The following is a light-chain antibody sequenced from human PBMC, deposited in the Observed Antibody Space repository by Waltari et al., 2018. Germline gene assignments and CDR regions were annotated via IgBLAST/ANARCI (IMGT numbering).Light chain of an antibody. CDR2: DVF. J-gene: IGLJ3*02. CDR1: SSDIGDNDR. CDR3: NSYTAFDTQL. V-gene: IGLV2-14*01. Sequence: QSALTQPASVSGSPGQSVTASCTGTSSDIGDNDRASWYQPHPGKAPKLIIRDVFYRPSGVSNRFSGSKSGVTAYLTISGLQSEDEAYYYCNSYTAFDTQLFVGGTKVTVL.